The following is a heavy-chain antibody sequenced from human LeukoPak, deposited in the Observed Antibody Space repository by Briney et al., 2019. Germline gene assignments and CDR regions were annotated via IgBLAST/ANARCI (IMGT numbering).Heavy chain of an antibody. Sequence: ASVKVSCKASGYTFTGFYMHLVRQAPRQGLEWMGRLNPNSGGTNYPQKFQGRVTMGRDTSISTAYMELSRLRSGDTAVYYCASGLHSSGWYSPADYWGQGTLATVSA. CDR1: GYTFTGFY. J-gene: IGHJ4*02. D-gene: IGHD6-19*01. CDR2: LNPNSGGT. V-gene: IGHV1-2*06. CDR3: ASGLHSSGWYSPADY.